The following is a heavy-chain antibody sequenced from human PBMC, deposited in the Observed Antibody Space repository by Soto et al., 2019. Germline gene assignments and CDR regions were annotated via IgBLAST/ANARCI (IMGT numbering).Heavy chain of an antibody. Sequence: HPGGSLRLSCAASGFTFSSYGMHWVRQAPGKGLEWVAVIWYDGSNKYYADSVKGRFTISRDNSKNTLYLQMNSLRAEDTAVYYCARDHRDGYNYSGMDVWGQGTTVTVSS. CDR1: GFTFSSYG. J-gene: IGHJ6*02. CDR2: IWYDGSNK. CDR3: ARDHRDGYNYSGMDV. V-gene: IGHV3-33*01.